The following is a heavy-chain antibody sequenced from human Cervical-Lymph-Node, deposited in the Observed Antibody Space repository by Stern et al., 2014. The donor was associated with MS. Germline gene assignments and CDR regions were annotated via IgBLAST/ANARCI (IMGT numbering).Heavy chain of an antibody. CDR2: INPDGGGT. CDR3: ARDLTGYEGFDL. D-gene: IGHD1-20*01. J-gene: IGHJ3*01. V-gene: IGHV1-2*06. CDR1: GYNFNDYY. Sequence: VQLVQSGAAVKKPGTSVKVSCKASGYNFNDYYIHWVRQAPGQGLEWMGRINPDGGGTTYAQKFQGRVTMTRDTSISTVYLELIRLTSDDTAVYYCARDLTGYEGFDLWGQGTMVIVSS.